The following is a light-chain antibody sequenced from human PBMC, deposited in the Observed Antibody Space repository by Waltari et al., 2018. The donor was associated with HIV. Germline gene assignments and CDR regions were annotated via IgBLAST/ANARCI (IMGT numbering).Light chain of an antibody. V-gene: IGKV3-15*01. CDR2: GAS. CDR3: QQYNDYPLT. J-gene: IGKJ4*01. CDR1: QSVSNN. Sequence: EIVLTQSPATLSVSPGQRATLSCRASQSVSNNLAWYQQKPGQSPRLLIYGASARAIGIPARFSGSGSGTEFTLTISSLQPEDFATYYCQQYNDYPLTFGGGTKVEI.